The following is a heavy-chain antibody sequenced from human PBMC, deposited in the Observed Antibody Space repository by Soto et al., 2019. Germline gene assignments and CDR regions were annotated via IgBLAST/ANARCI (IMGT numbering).Heavy chain of an antibody. D-gene: IGHD1-26*01. V-gene: IGHV4-38-2*01. J-gene: IGHJ3*02. CDR3: ATRWDNDAFDI. CDR2: IYHSGST. Sequence: KPSETLSLTCAVSGYSISSGYYWGWIRQLPGKGLEWIGSIYHSGSTYYNPSLKSRVTISVDTSKNQFSLKLSSVTAADTAVYYCATRWDNDAFDIWGQGTMVTVSS. CDR1: GYSISSGYY.